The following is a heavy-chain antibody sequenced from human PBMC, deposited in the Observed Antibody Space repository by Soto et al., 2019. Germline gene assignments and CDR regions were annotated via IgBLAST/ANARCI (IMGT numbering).Heavy chain of an antibody. V-gene: IGHV1-69*13. CDR1: GGTFSSYA. CDR3: AVCSGGSCYSYYYYGMDV. CDR2: IIPIFGTA. D-gene: IGHD2-15*01. Sequence: SVKVSCKASGGTFSSYAISWVRQAPGQGLEWMGGIIPIFGTANYAQKFQGRVTITADESTSTAYMELSSLRSEDTAVYYCAVCSGGSCYSYYYYGMDVWGQGTTVTVSS. J-gene: IGHJ6*02.